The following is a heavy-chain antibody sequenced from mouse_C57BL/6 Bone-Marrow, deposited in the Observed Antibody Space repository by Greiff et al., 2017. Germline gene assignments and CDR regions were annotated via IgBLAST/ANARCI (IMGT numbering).Heavy chain of an antibody. CDR1: GFTFSDYG. V-gene: IGHV5-17*01. D-gene: IGHD1-1*01. Sequence: EVQLVESGGGLVKPGGSLKLSCAASGFTFSDYGMHWVRQAPEKGLEWVAYISSGSSTIYYADTVKGRFTISRDNAKNTLFLQMTSLRSEDTAMYDCARGYYGSRGMAMDYWGQGTSVTVSS. CDR2: ISSGSSTI. J-gene: IGHJ4*01. CDR3: ARGYYGSRGMAMDY.